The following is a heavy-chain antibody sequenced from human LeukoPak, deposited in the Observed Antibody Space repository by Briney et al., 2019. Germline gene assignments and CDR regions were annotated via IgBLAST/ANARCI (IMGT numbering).Heavy chain of an antibody. CDR3: ARDRGGYSYGELDY. D-gene: IGHD5-18*01. J-gene: IGHJ4*02. CDR1: GFTFSSYG. Sequence: GGSLRLSCAASGFTFSSYGMHWVRQAPGKGLEWVAFIQFDGSNEYFGDSVKGRFTIPRDNFKNTLYLQMNSLRAEHTAVYYCARDRGGYSYGELDYWGQGTLVTVSS. CDR2: IQFDGSNE. V-gene: IGHV3-30*02.